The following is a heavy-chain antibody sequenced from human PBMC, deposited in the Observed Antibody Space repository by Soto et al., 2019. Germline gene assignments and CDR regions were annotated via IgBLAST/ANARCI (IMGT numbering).Heavy chain of an antibody. J-gene: IGHJ3*02. D-gene: IGHD2-2*01. CDR1: GYTFTSYA. V-gene: IGHV1-3*01. Sequence: ASVKVSCKASGYTFTSYAISWVRQAPGQGPEWMGWINAGNGNTKFSQRFQGRVTITRDTSANIAYMELSSLTSEDTAVYYCARAGFCSTTSCSDAFDIWGQGTMVTV. CDR3: ARAGFCSTTSCSDAFDI. CDR2: INAGNGNT.